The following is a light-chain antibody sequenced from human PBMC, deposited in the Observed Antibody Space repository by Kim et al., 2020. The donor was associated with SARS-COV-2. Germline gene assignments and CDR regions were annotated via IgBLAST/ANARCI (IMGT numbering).Light chain of an antibody. CDR2: DNN. V-gene: IGLV1-51*01. Sequence: QKVTISCSGSSSNIGNNYVSWYQQLPGTAPRLLIYDNNKRPSGIPDRFSGSKSGTSATLGITGLQTGDEADYYCGTWDSSLSAGYVFGTGTKVTVL. CDR3: GTWDSSLSAGYV. J-gene: IGLJ1*01. CDR1: SSNIGNNY.